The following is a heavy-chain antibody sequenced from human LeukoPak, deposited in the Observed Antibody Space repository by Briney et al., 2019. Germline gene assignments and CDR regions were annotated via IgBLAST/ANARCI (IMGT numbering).Heavy chain of an antibody. V-gene: IGHV3-23*01. CDR2: ISGSGGST. CDR3: AKDTPYCGCDCYSTYNDC. D-gene: IGHD2-21*02. CDR1: GFTFSSYA. Sequence: PGGSLRLSCAASGFTFSSYAMSWVRQAPGKGLEWVSAISGSGGSTYYADSVKGRFTISRDNSKNTLYLQMNSLRAEDTAVYYCAKDTPYCGCDCYSTYNDCWGQGTLVTVAS. J-gene: IGHJ4*02.